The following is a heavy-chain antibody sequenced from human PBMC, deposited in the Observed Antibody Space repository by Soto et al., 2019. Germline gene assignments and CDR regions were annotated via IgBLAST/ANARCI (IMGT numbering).Heavy chain of an antibody. D-gene: IGHD2-2*01. CDR2: IYYSGST. CDR1: GGSISSGGYY. Sequence: QVQLQESGPGLVKPSQTLSLTCTVSGGSISSGGYYWSWIRQHPGKGLEWIGYIYYSGSTYYNPSLKSRVTISVDTSKNQFSRKLSSVTAADTAVYYCARSSTSANYFDYWGQGTLVTVSS. V-gene: IGHV4-31*03. J-gene: IGHJ4*02. CDR3: ARSSTSANYFDY.